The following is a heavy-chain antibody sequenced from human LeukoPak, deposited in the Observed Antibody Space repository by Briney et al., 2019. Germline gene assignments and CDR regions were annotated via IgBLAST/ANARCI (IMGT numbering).Heavy chain of an antibody. CDR1: GFTFSGYW. CDR2: INSDGSGT. J-gene: IGHJ4*02. D-gene: IGHD7-27*01. Sequence: GESLRLSCAASGFTFSGYWMYWVRQVPGKGLGWVSRINSDGSGTTYADSGKGRFTTSRDNAKNTVYLQINSLRDDDTAVYYCVRDDWGSGDYWGQGTLVTVSS. V-gene: IGHV3-74*01. CDR3: VRDDWGSGDY.